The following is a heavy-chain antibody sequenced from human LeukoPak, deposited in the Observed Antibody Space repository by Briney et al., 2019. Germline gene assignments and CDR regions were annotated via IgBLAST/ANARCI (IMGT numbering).Heavy chain of an antibody. V-gene: IGHV4-39*01. CDR3: ARRIGRVGVSPPGALGI. CDR1: GGSISSSSYY. D-gene: IGHD1-26*01. CDR2: IYYSGST. J-gene: IGHJ3*02. Sequence: SETLSLTCTVSGGSISSSSYYWGWIRQPPGKGLEWIGSIYYSGSTYYNPSLKSRVTISVDTSKNQFSLNLSSVTAADTAVYNCARRIGRVGVSPPGALGIWGQGTMVTVSS.